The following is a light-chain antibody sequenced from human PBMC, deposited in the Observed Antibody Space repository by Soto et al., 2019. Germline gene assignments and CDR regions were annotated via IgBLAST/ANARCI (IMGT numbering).Light chain of an antibody. Sequence: EIVLTQSPGTLSLSPGERATLSCRASQTIINNYLAWYQQKPGQAPRLLIHDASSRATGIPDRFSGSGSGTDFTLTISRLEPEHFAVYYCQQSATSPLTFGPGTKVEIK. V-gene: IGKV3-20*01. CDR2: DAS. CDR3: QQSATSPLT. CDR1: QTIINNY. J-gene: IGKJ1*01.